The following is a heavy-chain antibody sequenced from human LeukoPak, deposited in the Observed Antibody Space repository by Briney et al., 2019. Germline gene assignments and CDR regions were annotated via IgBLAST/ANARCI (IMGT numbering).Heavy chain of an antibody. D-gene: IGHD3-3*01. V-gene: IGHV3-9*01. CDR2: VSWNSRFI. CDR1: GFTFDDYA. CDR3: AKGQALRFLEWPTHSFDC. J-gene: IGHJ4*02. Sequence: GRSLRLSCAASGFTFDDYAMHWVRQAPGKGLEWVSGVSWNSRFIDYADSVKGRFTISRDNAKNSLDLQMNSLRAEDTAFYYCAKGQALRFLEWPTHSFDCWGQGALVTVSS.